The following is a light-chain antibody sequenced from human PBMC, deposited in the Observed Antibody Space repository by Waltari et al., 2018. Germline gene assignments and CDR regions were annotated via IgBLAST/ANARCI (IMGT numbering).Light chain of an antibody. Sequence: QSVLTQPPSVSGAPGPRVTLSCTGSSSNIGAGYDVHWYQHLPGTAPKLLIHGNSNRPSGVSDRFSGSKSGTSASLASTGLQADDETDYYCQSYDISLSGYVFGTGTKVTVL. J-gene: IGLJ1*01. CDR1: SSNIGAGYD. CDR2: GNS. V-gene: IGLV1-40*01. CDR3: QSYDISLSGYV.